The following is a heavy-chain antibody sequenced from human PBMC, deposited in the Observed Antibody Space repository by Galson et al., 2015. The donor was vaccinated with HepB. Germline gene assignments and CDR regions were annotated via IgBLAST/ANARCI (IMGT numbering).Heavy chain of an antibody. V-gene: IGHV3-66*01. J-gene: IGHJ4*02. CDR3: ARDPGVLLTPYY. CDR1: GFTVSSNY. D-gene: IGHD2/OR15-2a*01. Sequence: SLRLSCAASGFTVSSNYMSWVRQAPGKGLEWVSVIYSGGSTYYADSVKGRFTISRDNSKNTLYLQMNSLRAEDTAVYYCARDPGVLLTPYYWGQGTLVTVSS. CDR2: IYSGGST.